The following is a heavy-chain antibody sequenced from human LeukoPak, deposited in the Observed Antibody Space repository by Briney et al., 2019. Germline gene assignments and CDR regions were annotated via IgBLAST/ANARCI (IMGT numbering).Heavy chain of an antibody. V-gene: IGHV1-2*02. Sequence: GESLKISCKGSGYTFTGYYVHWVRQAPGQGLEWMGWINPDSGGTNYAQKFQGRVTMTRDTSISTAYMELNRLRSDDTAVYYCARGWQWWDSWGQGTLVTVSS. CDR3: ARGWQWWDS. D-gene: IGHD2-15*01. CDR2: INPDSGGT. CDR1: GYTFTGYY. J-gene: IGHJ4*02.